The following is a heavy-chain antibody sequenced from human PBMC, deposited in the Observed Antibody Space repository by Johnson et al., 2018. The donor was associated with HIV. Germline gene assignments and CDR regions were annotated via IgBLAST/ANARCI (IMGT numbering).Heavy chain of an antibody. CDR1: GFTFSDYY. V-gene: IGHV3-11*04. CDR3: ARAPEVRGIDAFDI. J-gene: IGHJ3*02. Sequence: QVQLVESGGGLVKPGGSLRLSCAASGFTFSDYYMSWIRQAPGKGLEWVSYITSSGNTVYYADSVKGRFTISRDNAKNSLYLQMNTLRAEDTAVYYCARAPEVRGIDAFDIWGQGTMVTVSS. CDR2: ITSSGNTV. D-gene: IGHD3-10*01.